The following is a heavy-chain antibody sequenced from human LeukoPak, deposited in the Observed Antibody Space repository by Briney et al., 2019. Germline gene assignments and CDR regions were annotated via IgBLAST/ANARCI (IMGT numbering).Heavy chain of an antibody. CDR2: IYPGDSGT. J-gene: IGHJ3*02. Sequence: GESLKISCKGSGYSFTSYWIGWGRQMPGKGLEWMGIIYPGDSGTRYSPSFQGQVTISADKSISTAYLQWSSLKASDTAMYYCARHQVESAAGIPPRFAFDIWGQGTMVTVSS. D-gene: IGHD6-13*01. CDR1: GYSFTSYW. CDR3: ARHQVESAAGIPPRFAFDI. V-gene: IGHV5-51*01.